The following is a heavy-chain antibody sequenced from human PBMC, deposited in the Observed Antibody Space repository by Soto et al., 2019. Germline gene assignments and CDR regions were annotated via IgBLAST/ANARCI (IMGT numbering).Heavy chain of an antibody. J-gene: IGHJ6*02. V-gene: IGHV3-7*03. CDR1: GFTFSSYW. Sequence: EVQLVESGGGLVQPGGSLRLSCAASGFTFSSYWMSWVRQAPGKGLEWVANIKQDGSEKYYVDSVKGRFTISRDNAKNSLYLQMNSLRAEETAVYYCARDHAGYDILTGYYGPYYYYGMDVWGQGTTVTVSS. CDR2: IKQDGSEK. D-gene: IGHD3-9*01. CDR3: ARDHAGYDILTGYYGPYYYYGMDV.